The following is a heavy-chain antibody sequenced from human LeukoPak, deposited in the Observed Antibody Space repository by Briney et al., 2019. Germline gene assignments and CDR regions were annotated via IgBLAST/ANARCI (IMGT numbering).Heavy chain of an antibody. Sequence: SETLSLTCAVYGGSFSGYYWSWIRQPPGKGLEWIGEINHSGSTNYNPSLKSRVTISVDTSKNQFSLKLSSVTAADTAVYYCASQYIEVNYYYHMDVWGTGTTVIVS. CDR2: INHSGST. J-gene: IGHJ6*03. D-gene: IGHD5-18*01. V-gene: IGHV4-34*01. CDR3: ASQYIEVNYYYHMDV. CDR1: GGSFSGYY.